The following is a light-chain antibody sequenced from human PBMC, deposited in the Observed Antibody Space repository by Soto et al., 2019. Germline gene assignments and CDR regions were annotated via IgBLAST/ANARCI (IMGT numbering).Light chain of an antibody. CDR1: QSISSW. Sequence: DTQMTQAPSTRTAPVGARDYINCRASQSISSWSASYQQKPRKAPTLLTYKAPPLESRVPSRFSGSGSGTEFTLTISTLQPDDFATYYCEQYNSYSRTFGQGTKLDIK. J-gene: IGKJ1*01. V-gene: IGKV1-5*03. CDR2: KAP. CDR3: EQYNSYSRT.